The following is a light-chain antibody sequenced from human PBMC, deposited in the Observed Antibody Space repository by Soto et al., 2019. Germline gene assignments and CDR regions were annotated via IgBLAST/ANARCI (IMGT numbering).Light chain of an antibody. CDR2: EVS. V-gene: IGLV2-14*03. CDR3: ISYTGSDTSYV. CDR1: SSDIGSYNY. J-gene: IGLJ1*01. Sequence: QSALTQPASVSGSPGQSITISCSGTSSDIGSYNYVAWYQQFPGNTPKLIIYEVSNRPSGVSSRFSGSKSGNTASLTISGLQSDDEADYYCISYTGSDTSYVFGTGTMVTVL.